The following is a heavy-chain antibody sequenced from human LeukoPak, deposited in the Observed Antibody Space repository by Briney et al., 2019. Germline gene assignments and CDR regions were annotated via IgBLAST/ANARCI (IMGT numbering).Heavy chain of an antibody. CDR1: GFTFRSYW. Sequence: PGGSLRLSCAASGFTFRSYWMSWVRQAPGKGLEWVANINLDGSEKYYVDSVKGRYTISRDNAKNSLYLQMRSLRAEDTAIYYCARESPYSDSFAYDYWGQGTLVTVSS. CDR3: ARESPYSDSFAYDY. CDR2: INLDGSEK. D-gene: IGHD1-26*01. J-gene: IGHJ4*02. V-gene: IGHV3-7*01.